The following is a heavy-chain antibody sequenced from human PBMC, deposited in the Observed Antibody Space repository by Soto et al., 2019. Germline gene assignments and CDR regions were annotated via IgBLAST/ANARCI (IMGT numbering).Heavy chain of an antibody. CDR3: ASRPVMEVAQYGNWFDP. J-gene: IGHJ5*02. Sequence: SVKVSCKASGGTFSSYPINWVRQAPGQGLEWMGGSIPFFGSTHSAQKFQGRLTITADESTSTTYMELSSLRADDTAVYYCASRPVMEVAQYGNWFDPWGQGTLVTVSS. D-gene: IGHD2-15*01. V-gene: IGHV1-69*13. CDR1: GGTFSSYP. CDR2: SIPFFGST.